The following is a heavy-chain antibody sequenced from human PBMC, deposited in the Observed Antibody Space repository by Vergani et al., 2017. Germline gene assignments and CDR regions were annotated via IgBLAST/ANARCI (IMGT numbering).Heavy chain of an antibody. Sequence: QVQLQESGPGLVKPSETLSLTCIVSGGSISSYYWSWFRQPPGKGLDWIGYIYYTGSTNYNPSLKSRVTISVDTSKNQFSLKLSSVTAADTAVYYCAREVGSYYGSDWGQGTLVTVSS. D-gene: IGHD3-10*01. V-gene: IGHV4-59*13. CDR1: GGSISSYY. J-gene: IGHJ4*02. CDR2: IYYTGST. CDR3: AREVGSYYGSD.